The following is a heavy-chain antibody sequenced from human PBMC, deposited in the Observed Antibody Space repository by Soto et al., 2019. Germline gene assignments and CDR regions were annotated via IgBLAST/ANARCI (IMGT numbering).Heavy chain of an antibody. CDR2: ITGSGCTT. CDR3: AKDRHVGVNKVLYYFDS. D-gene: IGHD3-10*01. V-gene: IGHV3-23*01. Sequence: GGSLRLSCAASGFTFSSYAMSWVRQAPGRGLEWLSIITGSGCTTYYADSVKGRFTISRDNSRNALYLQMNSLRAEDTAVYYCAKDRHVGVNKVLYYFDSWGQGTLVPVSP. CDR1: GFTFSSYA. J-gene: IGHJ4*02.